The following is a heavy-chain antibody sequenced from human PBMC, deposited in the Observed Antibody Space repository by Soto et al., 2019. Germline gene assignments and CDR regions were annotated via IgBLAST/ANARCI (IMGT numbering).Heavy chain of an antibody. J-gene: IGHJ6*02. CDR3: ARGKEVLLTIYGMAV. CDR1: RFTFGSSW. V-gene: IGHV3-74*01. Sequence: GGSLRLSCTAPRFTFGSSWMHWDRQAPGKGMVWVSDINVDGTETWYAESVKGRFTISRDNDNKTLYLHMTVLRVDDTGVYYCARGKEVLLTIYGMAVWGQGTTVAVSS. CDR2: INVDGTET.